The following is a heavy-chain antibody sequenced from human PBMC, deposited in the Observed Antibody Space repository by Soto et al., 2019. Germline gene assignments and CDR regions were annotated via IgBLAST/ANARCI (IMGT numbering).Heavy chain of an antibody. D-gene: IGHD5-12*01. CDR3: ARDSDTVATIDS. CDR2: TNHDGSSS. Sequence: PGGSLSLSCAASGVTFRRYWMHWVRQAPGKGLVWVARTNHDGSSSTYGDAVKGRFTISRNSAKSTLYLQMNSLRVEDTAVYYCARDSDTVATIDSWGQGTLVTVS. CDR1: GVTFRRYW. J-gene: IGHJ4*02. V-gene: IGHV3-74*01.